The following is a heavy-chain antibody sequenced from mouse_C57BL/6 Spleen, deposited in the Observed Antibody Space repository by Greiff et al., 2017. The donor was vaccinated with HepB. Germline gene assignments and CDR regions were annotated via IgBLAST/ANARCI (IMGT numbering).Heavy chain of an antibody. CDR1: GYTFTSYW. D-gene: IGHD2-3*01. J-gene: IGHJ1*03. V-gene: IGHV1-50*01. CDR2: IDPSDSYT. Sequence: VQLQQSGAELVKPGASVKLSCKASGYTFTSYWMQWVKQRPGQGLEWIGEIDPSDSYTNSNQKFKGKATLTVDTSSSTAYMQLSSLTYEDSPVYSCARSGDGCDNWYFDVWGTGTTVTVS. CDR3: ARSGDGCDNWYFDV.